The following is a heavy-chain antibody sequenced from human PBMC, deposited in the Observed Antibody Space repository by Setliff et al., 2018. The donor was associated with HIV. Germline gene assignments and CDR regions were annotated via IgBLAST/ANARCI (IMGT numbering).Heavy chain of an antibody. D-gene: IGHD6-6*01. V-gene: IGHV4-39*01. CDR1: GGSISPCY. CDR3: ARVPLYSSSPNG. Sequence: SETLSLTCTVSGGSISPCYWSWIRQPPGKGLEWIVTIYYSGNTYYSPSLKSRVTIFVDTSKNQFSLRLNSVTAADTAVYFCARVPLYSSSPNGWGQGTLVTVSS. J-gene: IGHJ4*02. CDR2: IYYSGNT.